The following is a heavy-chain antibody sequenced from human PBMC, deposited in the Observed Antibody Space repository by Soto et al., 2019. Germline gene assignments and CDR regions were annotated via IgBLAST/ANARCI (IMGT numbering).Heavy chain of an antibody. V-gene: IGHV4-34*01. CDR3: ARCKRVVEATFLCWFDP. CDR1: GGYFCGYQ. Sequence: PSEALSLTCDGYGGYFCGYQWRWIRQHPGKRLEGIGEINHSGSTNYNPSLNSRVTISVDTSKNQFSLKLSSVTAADTAVYYCARCKRVVEATFLCWFDPWGQGTLVTVSS. D-gene: IGHD1-26*01. J-gene: IGHJ5*02. CDR2: INHSGST.